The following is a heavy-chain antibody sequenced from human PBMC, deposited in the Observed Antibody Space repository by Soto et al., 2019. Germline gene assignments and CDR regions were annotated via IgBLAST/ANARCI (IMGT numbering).Heavy chain of an antibody. CDR2: ISGSGAYT. CDR1: GFSFSSYV. V-gene: IGHV3-23*01. D-gene: IGHD3-10*01. Sequence: EVQLLESGGGLVQPGGSLRLSCAASGFSFSSYVMSWVRQAPGKGLEWVSSISGSGAYTYYPDSVKGRFSISRDNSKKTLFLQMNSLRAEDSAVCYCAKHLADYDSGSFRWLDPWGQGTLVTVSS. CDR3: AKHLADYDSGSFRWLDP. J-gene: IGHJ5*02.